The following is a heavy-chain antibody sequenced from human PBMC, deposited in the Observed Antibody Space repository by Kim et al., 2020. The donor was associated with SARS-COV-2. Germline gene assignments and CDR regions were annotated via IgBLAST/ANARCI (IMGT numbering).Heavy chain of an antibody. CDR2: INHSGST. D-gene: IGHD2-2*01. J-gene: IGHJ6*02. V-gene: IGHV4-34*01. Sequence: SETLSLTCAVYGGSFSGYYWSWIRQPPGKGLEWIGEINHSGSTNYNPSLKSRVTISVDTSKNQFSLKLSSVTAADTAVYYCARGEGDIVVVPAAMRFYYYGMDVWGQGTTVTVSS. CDR3: ARGEGDIVVVPAAMRFYYYGMDV. CDR1: GGSFSGYY.